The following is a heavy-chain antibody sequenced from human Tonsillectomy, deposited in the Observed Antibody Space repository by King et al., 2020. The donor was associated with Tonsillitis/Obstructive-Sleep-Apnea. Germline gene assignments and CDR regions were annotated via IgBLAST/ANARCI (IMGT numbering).Heavy chain of an antibody. V-gene: IGHV3-30-3*01. CDR2: ISYDGSDK. Sequence: AMHWVRQAPGKGLEWVAVISYDGSDKYYADSVNGRFTISRDNSKNTLYLQMNSLRPEDTAVYYCARDIEDYGDYVGYFDYCGQGTLVTVSS. D-gene: IGHD4-17*01. CDR1: A. J-gene: IGHJ4*02. CDR3: ARDIEDYGDYVGYFDY.